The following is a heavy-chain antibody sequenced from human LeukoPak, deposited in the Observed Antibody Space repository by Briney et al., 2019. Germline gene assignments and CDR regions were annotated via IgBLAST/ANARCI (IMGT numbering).Heavy chain of an antibody. CDR1: GFTLSNYA. V-gene: IGHV3-30*18. Sequence: GGSLRLSCAASGFTLSNYAMHWVRQAPGKGLEWVTVISTDGKDKKYADSVKGRFAISRDNSKDTLDLQMNSLRAEDTAVYYCAKDQKWGPADYYFDSWGQGTLVTVSS. CDR2: ISTDGKDK. CDR3: AKDQKWGPADYYFDS. J-gene: IGHJ4*02. D-gene: IGHD2-2*01.